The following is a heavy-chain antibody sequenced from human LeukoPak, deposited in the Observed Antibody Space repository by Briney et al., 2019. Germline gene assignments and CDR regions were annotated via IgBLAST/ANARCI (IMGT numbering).Heavy chain of an antibody. D-gene: IGHD3-10*01. CDR2: IYSGGST. CDR1: GFTVSSNY. Sequence: GGSLRLSCAASGFTVSSNYMSWVRQAPGKGLEWVSVIYSGGSTYYADSVKGRFTISRDNSKNTLYLQMNSLRAEDTAVYYCARPFEVRGVSDVWGKGTTVTISS. V-gene: IGHV3-66*04. CDR3: ARPFEVRGVSDV. J-gene: IGHJ6*04.